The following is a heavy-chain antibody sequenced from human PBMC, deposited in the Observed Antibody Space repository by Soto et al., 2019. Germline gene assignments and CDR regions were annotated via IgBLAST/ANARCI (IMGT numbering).Heavy chain of an antibody. CDR3: ARASTSGNYWHFY. V-gene: IGHV3-30*03. Sequence: GVSLRLSCAASGFTFSSYGMHWVRQAPGKGLEWVAVISYDGSNKYYADSVKGRFTMTTDTSTSTAFMELRDLRADDTAVYFCARASTSGNYWHFYWCQGTLVTVS. D-gene: IGHD3-10*01. CDR1: GFTFSSYG. CDR2: ISYDGSNK. J-gene: IGHJ4*02.